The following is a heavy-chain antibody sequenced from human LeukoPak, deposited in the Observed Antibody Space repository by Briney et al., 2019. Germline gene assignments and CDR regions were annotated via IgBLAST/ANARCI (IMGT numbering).Heavy chain of an antibody. CDR3: ARGAITMVRGVIEASYYYYMDV. J-gene: IGHJ6*03. Sequence: SETLSLTCTVSGGSISSYYWSWIRQPPGKGLEWIGYIYYSGSTNYNPSLKSRVTISVDTSKNQFSLKLSSVTAADTAVYYCARGAITMVRGVIEASYYYYMDVWGKGTTVTISS. CDR2: IYYSGST. D-gene: IGHD3-10*01. CDR1: GGSISSYY. V-gene: IGHV4-59*01.